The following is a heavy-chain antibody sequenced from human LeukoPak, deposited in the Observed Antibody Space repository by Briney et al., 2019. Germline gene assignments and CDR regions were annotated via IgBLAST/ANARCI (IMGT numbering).Heavy chain of an antibody. CDR3: WRRRSLSRCSGGSCQALDY. D-gene: IGHD2-15*01. CDR1: GYSFTSYC. Sequence: GESLKIFCKGSGYSFTSYCIGWVRQMPGKGVGWMGIIYPGDCDTRYSPDFQGQGNISADKALSTALQQSRSTKASDTATLSSWRRRSLSRCSGGSCQALDYGGQETLVPVSS. CDR2: IYPGDCDT. V-gene: IGHV5-51*01. J-gene: IGHJ4*02.